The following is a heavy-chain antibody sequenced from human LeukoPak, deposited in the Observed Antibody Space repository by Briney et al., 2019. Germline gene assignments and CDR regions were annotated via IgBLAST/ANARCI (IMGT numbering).Heavy chain of an antibody. D-gene: IGHD4-23*01. CDR2: INPSGGST. Sequence: ASVKVSCKASGYTFTSYYMHWVRQAPGQGPEWMGIINPSGGSTSYAQKFQGRVTMTRDTSTSTVYMELSSLRSEDTAVYYCARDRGTVVTHWYFDLWGRGTLVTVSS. CDR1: GYTFTSYY. CDR3: ARDRGTVVTHWYFDL. V-gene: IGHV1-46*01. J-gene: IGHJ2*01.